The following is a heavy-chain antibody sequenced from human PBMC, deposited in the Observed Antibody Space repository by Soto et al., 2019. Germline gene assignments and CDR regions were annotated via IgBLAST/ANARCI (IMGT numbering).Heavy chain of an antibody. Sequence: RASVKVSCKASGGPYNSFAISWVRQAPGQGLEWIGGIIPVFGTATYAQKFKGRVTITAEESTSTAYMELSSLTSEDTAVYYCARFLGGAGSYYDGQNYNYYNGMDVWCQGTTVTVSS. V-gene: IGHV1-69*13. CDR3: ARFLGGAGSYYDGQNYNYYNGMDV. D-gene: IGHD3-10*01. CDR1: GGPYNSFA. CDR2: IIPVFGTA. J-gene: IGHJ6*02.